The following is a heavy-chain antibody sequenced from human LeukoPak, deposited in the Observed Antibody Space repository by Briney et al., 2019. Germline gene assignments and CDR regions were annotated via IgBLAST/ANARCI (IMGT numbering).Heavy chain of an antibody. CDR1: GYKFTDYY. D-gene: IGHD5-12*01. CDR3: ARAHVDIVATIKFDS. Sequence: ASVKVSCKTSGYKFTDYYIHWVRQAPGQRLEWMGWINPNNDGTNYAQKFYGRVTMTWDTSISTAYMELNRLKSDDTAVYYCARAHVDIVATIKFDSWGQGTLVTVSS. CDR2: INPNNDGT. J-gene: IGHJ4*02. V-gene: IGHV1-2*02.